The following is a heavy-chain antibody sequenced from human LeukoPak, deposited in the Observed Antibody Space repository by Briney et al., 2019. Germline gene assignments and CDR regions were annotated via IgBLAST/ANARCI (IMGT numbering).Heavy chain of an antibody. CDR3: ARANYYDSSGYDY. J-gene: IGHJ4*02. CDR2: ISSSGSTI. CDR1: GFTLTIYE. D-gene: IGHD3-22*01. Sequence: PGGSLRLSCEVSGFTLTIYEMAWVRQAPGKGLEWISYISSSGSTIYYADSVKGRFTISRDNAKESLYLQMNSLRAEDTAVYYCARANYYDSSGYDYWGQGTLVTVSS. V-gene: IGHV3-48*03.